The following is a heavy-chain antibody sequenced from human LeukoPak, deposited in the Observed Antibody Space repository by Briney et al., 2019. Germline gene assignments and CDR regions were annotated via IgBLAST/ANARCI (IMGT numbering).Heavy chain of an antibody. D-gene: IGHD2-21*02. Sequence: PSETLSLTCTVSGVSISSSNSYWGWIRQPPGKGLEWIGSIYYSGNTYYNASLKSQVSISIDTSKNQFSLRLTSVTAADTAVYYCARLLVTKNHYYYYYMDVWGKGTTVTISS. CDR3: ARLLVTKNHYYYYYMDV. CDR2: IYYSGNT. V-gene: IGHV4-39*01. CDR1: GVSISSSNSY. J-gene: IGHJ6*03.